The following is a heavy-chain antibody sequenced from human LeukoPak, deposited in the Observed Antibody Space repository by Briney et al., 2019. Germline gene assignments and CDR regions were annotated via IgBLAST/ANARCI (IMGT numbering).Heavy chain of an antibody. V-gene: IGHV1-2*02. D-gene: IGHD1-26*01. Sequence: ASVKVSCKASGYTXTGYHIHWVRQAPGQGPEWMGWINPNTGGTNYAQKFQGRVTMTRDTSISTAYMELSSLSSDDTAVYYCARCPVGPTPGGAFDIWGQGTMVTVSS. J-gene: IGHJ3*02. CDR3: ARCPVGPTPGGAFDI. CDR1: GYTXTGYH. CDR2: INPNTGGT.